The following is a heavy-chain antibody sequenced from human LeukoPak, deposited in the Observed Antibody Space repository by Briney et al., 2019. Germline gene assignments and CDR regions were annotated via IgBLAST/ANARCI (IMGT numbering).Heavy chain of an antibody. CDR2: INHSGST. D-gene: IGHD4-11*01. CDR1: GGSFSGYY. J-gene: IGHJ4*02. V-gene: IGHV4-34*01. Sequence: SETLSLTCAVYGGSFSGYYWSWIRQPPGQGLEWIGEINHSGSTNYNPTLKSRVTISVDTSKNQFSLKLSSVTALDTAVYYCASGTDYHDYWGQETLVSVSS. CDR3: ASGTDYHDY.